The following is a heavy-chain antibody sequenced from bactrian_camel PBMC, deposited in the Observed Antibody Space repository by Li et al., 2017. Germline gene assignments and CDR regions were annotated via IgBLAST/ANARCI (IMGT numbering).Heavy chain of an antibody. CDR3: ANQGGYWDFGF. CDR1: GFSFSNYA. V-gene: IGHV3S40*01. Sequence: DVQLVESGGGLVQPGGSLRLSCAASGFSFSNYAVSWVSQAPGKGLEWISSIHSGGGSTYYADSVKGRFTVSRDNAKNTVYLELNSLKTEDMAMYYCANQGGYWDFGFWGQGTQVTVS. J-gene: IGHJ6*01. CDR2: IHSGGGST. D-gene: IGHD2*01.